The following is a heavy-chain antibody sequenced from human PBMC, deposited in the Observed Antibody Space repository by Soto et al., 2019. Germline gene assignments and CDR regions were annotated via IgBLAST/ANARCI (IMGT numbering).Heavy chain of an antibody. D-gene: IGHD2-15*01. Sequence: GGSLRLSCAASGFTFSSYGMHWVRQAPGKGLEWVAVIWYDGSNKYYADSVKGRFTISRDNSKNTLYLQMNSLRAEDTAVYYCAREGSQLDYFDYWGQGTLVTVSS. V-gene: IGHV3-33*01. CDR3: AREGSQLDYFDY. CDR2: IWYDGSNK. J-gene: IGHJ4*02. CDR1: GFTFSSYG.